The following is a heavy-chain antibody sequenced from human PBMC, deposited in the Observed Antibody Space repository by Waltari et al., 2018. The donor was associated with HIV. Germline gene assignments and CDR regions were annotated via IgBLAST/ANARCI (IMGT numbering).Heavy chain of an antibody. Sequence: EVQLVQSGAEVKKPGESLKISCKGSGYNFTTYWIGWVRQMPGKGLEWMGIIYPGDSDARYSPAFRGQVTIPADKSMSTAYLQWSSLQASDTAIYYCARLGYCSSARCPSGYYYSYGMGVWGQGTTVTVSS. CDR2: IYPGDSDA. D-gene: IGHD2-2*01. V-gene: IGHV5-51*01. CDR1: GYNFTTYW. CDR3: ARLGYCSSARCPSGYYYSYGMGV. J-gene: IGHJ6*02.